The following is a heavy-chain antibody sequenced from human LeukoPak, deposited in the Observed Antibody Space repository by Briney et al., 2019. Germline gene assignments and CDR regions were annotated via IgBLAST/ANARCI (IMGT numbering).Heavy chain of an antibody. CDR2: ISWNSGSI. CDR3: AKDTGRYQLLFNY. Sequence: GGSLRLSCAASGFTFSSYWMHWVRQAPGKGLEWVSGISWNSGSIGYADSVKGRFTISRDNAKNSLYLQMNSLRAEDTALYYCAKDTGRYQLLFNYWGQGTLVTVSS. V-gene: IGHV3-9*01. J-gene: IGHJ4*02. D-gene: IGHD2-2*01. CDR1: GFTFSSYW.